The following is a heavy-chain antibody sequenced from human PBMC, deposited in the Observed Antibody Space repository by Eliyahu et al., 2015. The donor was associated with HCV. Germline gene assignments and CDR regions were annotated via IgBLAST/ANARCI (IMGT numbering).Heavy chain of an antibody. CDR2: IHYSGST. J-gene: IGHJ5*02. CDR1: GGSITTYS. V-gene: IGHV4-59*01. Sequence: QVQLQESGPGLVKPSETLSLTCTVSGGSITTYSWSWIRQPPGKGLEWIGYIHYSGSTNYNPXLKSRVTISLDTSKNQFSLKLTSVTAADTAVYYCASGGGGIAVAGTGGWFDPWGQGTLVTVSS. CDR3: ASGGGGIAVAGTGGWFDP. D-gene: IGHD6-19*01.